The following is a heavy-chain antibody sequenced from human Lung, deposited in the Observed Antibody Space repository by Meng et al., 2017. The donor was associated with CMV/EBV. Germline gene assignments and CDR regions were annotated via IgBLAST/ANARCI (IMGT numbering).Heavy chain of an antibody. V-gene: IGHV1-18*01. CDR2: ISAYNGNT. Sequence: ASVKVSCKASGYSFRTFGISWVRKAPGQGLEWMGWISAYNGNTTYTQKLQGRVTMTRDTSTRTVYMELRSLRSDDTAVYYCARDRVLRGVNGLDVWDQGTTVTVSS. CDR1: GYSFRTFG. J-gene: IGHJ6*02. D-gene: IGHD3-10*01. CDR3: ARDRVLRGVNGLDV.